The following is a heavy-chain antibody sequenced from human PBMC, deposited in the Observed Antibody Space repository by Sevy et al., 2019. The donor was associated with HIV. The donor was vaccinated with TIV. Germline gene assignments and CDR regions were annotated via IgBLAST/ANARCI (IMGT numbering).Heavy chain of an antibody. J-gene: IGHJ3*02. CDR3: SPPRYCSGGSCYRDAFDI. CDR1: GFTFSSYA. Sequence: GGSLRLSCAASGFTFSSYAMSWVRQAPGKGLEWVSAISGSGGSTYYADSVKGRFTISRDNSKNTLYLQMNSLRAEDTAVYYCSPPRYCSGGSCYRDAFDIWGQGTMVTVSS. CDR2: ISGSGGST. D-gene: IGHD2-15*01. V-gene: IGHV3-23*01.